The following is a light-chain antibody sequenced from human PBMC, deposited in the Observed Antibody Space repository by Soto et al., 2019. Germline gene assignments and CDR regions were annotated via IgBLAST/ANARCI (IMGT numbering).Light chain of an antibody. CDR3: HQRTDWPPRYT. V-gene: IGKV3-11*01. J-gene: IGKJ2*01. Sequence: VLTQSPATLSLSLRESATLSCRASQSVSSYLAWYRQKPGQAPRLLIYDVYNRATGIPARFSGSGSGTDFTLTISSLEPEDFAVYYCHQRTDWPPRYTFGQGTQLEMK. CDR1: QSVSSY. CDR2: DVY.